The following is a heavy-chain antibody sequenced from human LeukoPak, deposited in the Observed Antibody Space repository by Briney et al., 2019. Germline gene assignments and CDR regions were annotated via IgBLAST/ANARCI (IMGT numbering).Heavy chain of an antibody. CDR2: INPNSGGT. CDR3: ATSIAAAGVSFDY. Sequence: ASVKVSCKASGYTFTGYYMHWVRQAPGQGLEWMGWINPNSGGTNYAQKFQGRVTMTRDTSISTAYMELSRLRSDDTAVYYCATSIAAAGVSFDYWGQGTLATVSS. D-gene: IGHD6-13*01. CDR1: GYTFTGYY. J-gene: IGHJ4*02. V-gene: IGHV1-2*02.